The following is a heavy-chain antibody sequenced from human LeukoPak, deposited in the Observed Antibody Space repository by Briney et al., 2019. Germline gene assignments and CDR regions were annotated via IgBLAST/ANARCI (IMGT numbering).Heavy chain of an antibody. Sequence: GGSLRLSCAASGFTFSSYGMHWVRQAPGKGLEWVAFIRYDGSNKYYADSVKGRFTISRDNSKNTLYLQMNSLRAEDTAVYYCAKDHLEWVVPAAIDYWGQGTLVAVSS. CDR1: GFTFSSYG. CDR3: AKDHLEWVVPAAIDY. J-gene: IGHJ4*02. D-gene: IGHD2-2*01. V-gene: IGHV3-30*02. CDR2: IRYDGSNK.